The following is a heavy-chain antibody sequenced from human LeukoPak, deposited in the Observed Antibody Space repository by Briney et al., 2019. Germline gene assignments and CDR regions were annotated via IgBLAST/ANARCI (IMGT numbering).Heavy chain of an antibody. CDR2: TSYDGNNK. J-gene: IGHJ4*02. CDR3: ARNPPTTYCNSPSCYWLDC. CDR1: GFIFSSHV. Sequence: GRSLRLSCTASGFIFSSHVMHWVRQAPGKGLEWVAATSYDGNNKYNADSVRGRFTISRDNSKNTLYLQMNSLRTEDTAVYYCARNPPTTYCNSPSCYWLDCWGQGTLVTVSS. D-gene: IGHD2-2*01. V-gene: IGHV3-30*03.